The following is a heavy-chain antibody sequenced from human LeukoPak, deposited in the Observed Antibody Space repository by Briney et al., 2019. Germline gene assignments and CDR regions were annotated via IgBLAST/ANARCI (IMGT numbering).Heavy chain of an antibody. D-gene: IGHD5-18*01. J-gene: IGHJ4*02. CDR2: INAGNGNT. CDR3: ARTQLWSPYYFDY. CDR1: GYTFTSYA. V-gene: IGHV1-3*03. Sequence: ASVKVSCKASGYTFTSYAMHWVRQAPGQRLEWMGWINAGNGNTKYSQEFQGRVTITADKSTSTAYMELSSLRSEDTAVYYCARTQLWSPYYFDYWGQGTLVTVSS.